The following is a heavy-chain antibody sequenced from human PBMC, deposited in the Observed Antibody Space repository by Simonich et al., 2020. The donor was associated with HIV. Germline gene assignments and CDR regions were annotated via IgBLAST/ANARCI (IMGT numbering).Heavy chain of an antibody. Sequence: QMQLVQSGPEVKKPGTSVKVSCKASGFTFSSSAMQWVRQARRQSLEWIGWSVWCSGNTNYAQKFQERVTITRDMSTSTAYMELSSLRSEDTAVYYCASVRYGSGSYYSDYWGQGTLVTVSS. V-gene: IGHV1-58*02. J-gene: IGHJ4*02. D-gene: IGHD3-10*01. CDR1: GFTFSSSA. CDR2: SVWCSGNT. CDR3: ASVRYGSGSYYSDY.